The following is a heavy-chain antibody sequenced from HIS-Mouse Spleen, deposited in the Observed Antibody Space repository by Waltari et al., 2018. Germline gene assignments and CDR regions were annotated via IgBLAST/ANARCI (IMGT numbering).Heavy chain of an antibody. CDR2: IRGRGGSK. CDR3: ANPKSVAAAPQYFQH. CDR1: GFTFSSYA. V-gene: IGHV3-23*01. Sequence: EVQLLESGGGLVQPGGSLRLSCAASGFTFSSYAMSWVRQAPGKGLGWVSAIRGRGGSKYYGDSVKGRFTISRDNSKNTLYLQMNSLRAEDTAVYYCANPKSVAAAPQYFQHWGQGTLVTVSS. D-gene: IGHD2-2*01. J-gene: IGHJ1*01.